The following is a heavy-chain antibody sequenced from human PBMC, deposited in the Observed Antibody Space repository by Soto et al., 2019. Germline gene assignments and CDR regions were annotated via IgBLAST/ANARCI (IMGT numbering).Heavy chain of an antibody. Sequence: EVQLVQSGAEVKKPGESLRISCKGSGYSFTSYWISWVRQMPGKGLEWMGRIDPSDSYTNYSPSFQGHVTISADKSISTAYLQWSSLKASDTAMYYCARHSGPARWGVISRGDDYWGQGTLVTVSS. V-gene: IGHV5-10-1*03. J-gene: IGHJ4*02. D-gene: IGHD3-10*01. CDR1: GYSFTSYW. CDR2: IDPSDSYT. CDR3: ARHSGPARWGVISRGDDY.